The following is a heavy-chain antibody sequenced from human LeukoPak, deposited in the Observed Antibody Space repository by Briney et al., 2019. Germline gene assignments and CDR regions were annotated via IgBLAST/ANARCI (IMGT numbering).Heavy chain of an antibody. D-gene: IGHD5-24*01. Sequence: GGSLRLSCAASGFSFSSYAMSWVRQAPARGLEWVSSMKGGGGDTFYADFVKGRFTLSRDDSRNTVYLQLNSLRAEDTAVYYCAKERGRDGYNSIDYWGQGTLVTVSS. CDR2: MKGGGGDT. J-gene: IGHJ4*02. V-gene: IGHV3-23*01. CDR3: AKERGRDGYNSIDY. CDR1: GFSFSSYA.